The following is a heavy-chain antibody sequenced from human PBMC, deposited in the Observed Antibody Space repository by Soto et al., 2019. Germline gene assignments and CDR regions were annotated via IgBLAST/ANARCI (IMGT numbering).Heavy chain of an antibody. Sequence: QLQLVQSGTEVKEPGSSVKVSCKASGGTFSTSSFVWVRQGPGQGLEWMGGIIPIFTRTNFAQKFQGRVTFSADESTRTTYMELRSLTSEDTAIYYCARDVVQSTAGDSWGQGTVVTVSS. V-gene: IGHV1-69*01. J-gene: IGHJ4*02. CDR3: ARDVVQSTAGDS. CDR1: GGTFSTSS. D-gene: IGHD2-15*01. CDR2: IIPIFTRT.